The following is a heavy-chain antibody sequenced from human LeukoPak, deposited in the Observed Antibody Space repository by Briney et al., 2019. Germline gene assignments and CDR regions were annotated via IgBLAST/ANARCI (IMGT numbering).Heavy chain of an antibody. CDR3: ARFGESGG. CDR2: ISSARSTR. J-gene: IGHJ4*02. CDR1: GFTFSTSA. Sequence: GGSLRLSCAASGFTFSTSAMNWVRQAPGKGLEWVSYISSARSTRYYADSVKGRFTISRDNAKDSLYLQMNSLRDEDTAVYYCARFGESGGWGQGTLVTVSS. D-gene: IGHD3-10*01. V-gene: IGHV3-48*02.